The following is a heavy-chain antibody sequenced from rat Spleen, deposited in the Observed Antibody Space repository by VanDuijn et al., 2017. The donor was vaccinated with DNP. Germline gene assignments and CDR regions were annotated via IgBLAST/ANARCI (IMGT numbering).Heavy chain of an antibody. CDR2: INRDGNTI. D-gene: IGHD1-6*01. V-gene: IGHV4-2*01. CDR1: GYSITSNY. Sequence: EVQLQESGSGLVKPSQSLSLTCSVTGYSITSNYWGWVRQAPGKGLEWIGEINRDGNTINYTPSLKDKFTISRDNAQNTLYLQMYKLGSEDTATYFCARDSFFGLDFWGQGVMVTVSS. CDR3: ARDSFFGLDF. J-gene: IGHJ2*01.